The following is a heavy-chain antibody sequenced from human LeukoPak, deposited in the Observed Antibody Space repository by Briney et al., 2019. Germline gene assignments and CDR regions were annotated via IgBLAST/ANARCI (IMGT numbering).Heavy chain of an antibody. D-gene: IGHD1-26*01. CDR3: ARDPTPGWELSPGSNY. CDR2: INHSGST. J-gene: IGHJ4*02. V-gene: IGHV4-34*01. CDR1: GGSFSGYY. Sequence: SETLSLTCAVYGGSFSGYYWSWIRQPPGKGLEWIGEINHSGSTNYNPSLKSRVTISVDTSKNQFSLKLSSVTAADTAVYYCARDPTPGWELSPGSNYWGQGTLVTVSS.